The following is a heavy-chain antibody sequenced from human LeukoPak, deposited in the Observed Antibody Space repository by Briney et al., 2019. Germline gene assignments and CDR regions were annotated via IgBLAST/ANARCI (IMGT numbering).Heavy chain of an antibody. CDR1: GFTFDNYG. J-gene: IGHJ4*02. Sequence: PGGSLRLSCAASGFTFDNYGMNWVRQAPGKGLEWVSGINWSGVSTGYADSVKGRFTISRDNAKNSLYLQMNSLRAEDTAVYYCARGGIRRVIDYWGQGTLVTVSS. CDR3: ARGGIRRVIDY. V-gene: IGHV3-20*04. CDR2: INWSGVST. D-gene: IGHD3-10*01.